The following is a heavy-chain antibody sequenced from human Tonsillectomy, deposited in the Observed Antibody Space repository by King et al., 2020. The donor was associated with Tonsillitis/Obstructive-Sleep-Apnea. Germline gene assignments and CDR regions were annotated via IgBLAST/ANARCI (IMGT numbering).Heavy chain of an antibody. J-gene: IGHJ4*02. D-gene: IGHD2-2*01. Sequence: QLVQSGGGLIQPGGSLRLSCAASGFTVSSNYMSWVRQAPGKGLEWVSVIYSGGSTYYADSVKGRFTISRDNSKNTLYLQMNSLRAEDTAVYYCARNHQLPPTSFDYWGQGTLVTVSS. CDR1: GFTVSSNY. CDR3: ARNHQLPPTSFDY. V-gene: IGHV3-53*01. CDR2: IYSGGST.